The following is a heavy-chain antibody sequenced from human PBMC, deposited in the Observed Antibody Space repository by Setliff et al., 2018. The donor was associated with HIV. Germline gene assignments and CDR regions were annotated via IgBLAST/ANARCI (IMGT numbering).Heavy chain of an antibody. CDR2: INHSGST. CDR3: ARVSYGSGSYLDY. J-gene: IGHJ4*02. CDR1: GGSFSGYY. Sequence: NPSETLSLTCAVYGGSFSGYYWSWIRQPPGKGLEWIGEINHSGSTNYNPSLKSRVTISVDTSKNQFSLKLSSVTAADTAVYYCARVSYGSGSYLDYWGQGTLVTVSS. D-gene: IGHD3-10*01. V-gene: IGHV4-34*01.